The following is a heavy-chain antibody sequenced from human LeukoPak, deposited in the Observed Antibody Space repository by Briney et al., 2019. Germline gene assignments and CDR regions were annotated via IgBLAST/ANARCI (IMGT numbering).Heavy chain of an antibody. J-gene: IGHJ4*02. Sequence: GSLRLSCDDSGFPFSSYWMSWVRPAPAKGLGWGASIKKDGSEKYYWDSVKGRFTISRDNAKNSLYLQMNSLRAEDTAVYYCARVRSGGSCYRSFDYWGKGTLVTVSS. CDR3: ARVRSGGSCYRSFDY. D-gene: IGHD2-15*01. CDR1: GFPFSSYW. CDR2: IKKDGSEK. V-gene: IGHV3-7*01.